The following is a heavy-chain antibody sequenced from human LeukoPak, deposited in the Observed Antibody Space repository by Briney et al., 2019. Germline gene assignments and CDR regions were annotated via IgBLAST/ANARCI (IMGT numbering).Heavy chain of an antibody. D-gene: IGHD1-26*01. CDR3: AREAGAQWELLDWVTEY. J-gene: IGHJ4*02. CDR1: GYTFTSYG. Sequence: ASVKVSCKASGYTFTSYGISWVRQAPGQGLEGMGWISAYNGNTNYAQKLQGRVTMTTDTSTSTAYMELRSLRSNDTAVYYCAREAGAQWELLDWVTEYWGQGTLVTVSS. V-gene: IGHV1-18*01. CDR2: ISAYNGNT.